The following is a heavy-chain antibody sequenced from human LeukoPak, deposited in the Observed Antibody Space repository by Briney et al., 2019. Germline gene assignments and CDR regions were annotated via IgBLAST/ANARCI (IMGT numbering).Heavy chain of an antibody. V-gene: IGHV3-74*01. J-gene: IGHJ4*02. CDR1: GFSFSNYW. CDR2: INSDETGT. CDR3: ARDGSLPDY. Sequence: GGSLRLSCAASGFSFSNYWMHWARQAPGEGLVWVARINSDETGTSYADSVKGRFTISRDNAKNTLYLQMNSLRAEDTAVYYCARDGSLPDYWGQGTLVTVSS.